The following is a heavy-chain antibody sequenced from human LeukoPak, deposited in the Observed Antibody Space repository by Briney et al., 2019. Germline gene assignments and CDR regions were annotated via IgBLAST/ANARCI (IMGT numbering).Heavy chain of an antibody. V-gene: IGHV1-2*02. Sequence: GASVKVSCKASGYTFTGYYMHWVRQAPGQGLEWMGWINPNSGGTNYAQKFQGRVTMTRDTSISTAYMELSRLRSDDTAVYYCARVYSSSSGRALDYWGQGTLVTVSS. J-gene: IGHJ4*02. CDR3: ARVYSSSSGRALDY. CDR2: INPNSGGT. D-gene: IGHD6-6*01. CDR1: GYTFTGYY.